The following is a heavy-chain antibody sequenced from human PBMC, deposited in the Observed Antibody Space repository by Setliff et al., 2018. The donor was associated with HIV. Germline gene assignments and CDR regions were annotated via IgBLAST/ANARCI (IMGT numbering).Heavy chain of an antibody. Sequence: SVKVSCKASGGTFSSYGISWVRQAPGQGLEWIGGIIPIFGTRNYAQKLQGRVTITADELTGTAYMELSSLRAEDTAVYYCARFDHYGDYGRIGDAFDIWGQGTMVTVSS. CDR1: GGTFSSYG. V-gene: IGHV1-69*13. CDR3: ARFDHYGDYGRIGDAFDI. CDR2: IIPIFGTR. J-gene: IGHJ3*02. D-gene: IGHD4-17*01.